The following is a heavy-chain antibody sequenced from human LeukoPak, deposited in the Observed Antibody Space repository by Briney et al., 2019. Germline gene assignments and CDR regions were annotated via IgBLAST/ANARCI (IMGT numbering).Heavy chain of an antibody. V-gene: IGHV4-59*01. CDR1: GGSFSGYY. J-gene: IGHJ4*02. Sequence: PSETLSLTCAVYGGSFSGYYWSWIRQPPGKGLEWIGYIYYSGSTNYNPSLKSRVTISVDTSKNQFSLKLSSVTAADTAVYYCARILRFYYFDYWGQGTLVTVSS. CDR3: ARILRFYYFDY. D-gene: IGHD3-3*01. CDR2: IYYSGST.